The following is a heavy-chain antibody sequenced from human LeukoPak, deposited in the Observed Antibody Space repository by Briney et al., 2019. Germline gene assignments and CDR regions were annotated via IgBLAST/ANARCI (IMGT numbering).Heavy chain of an antibody. D-gene: IGHD5-12*01. Sequence: GGSLRLSCAASGFTFSDYYMSWIRQAPGKGLEWVSYISSSGSTIYYADSMKGRFTISRDNAKNSLYLQMNSLRAEDTAVYYCARGRGVATISPFFDYWGQGTPVTVSS. CDR3: ARGRGVATISPFFDY. J-gene: IGHJ4*02. V-gene: IGHV3-11*01. CDR1: GFTFSDYY. CDR2: ISSSGSTI.